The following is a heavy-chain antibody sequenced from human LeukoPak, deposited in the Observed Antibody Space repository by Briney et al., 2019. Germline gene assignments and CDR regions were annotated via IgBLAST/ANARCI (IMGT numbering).Heavy chain of an antibody. CDR1: GDSISSYY. CDR2: IYYSGDT. CDR3: ARDPSGYFNY. D-gene: IGHD3-22*01. J-gene: IGHJ4*02. Sequence: SGPTLVKPSETLSLTCTVSGDSISSYYWSWIRQPPGKGLEWIGYIYYSGDTNYNPSLKGRVTISVDTSKNQVSLKLSSVTAADTAVYYCARDPSGYFNYWGQGTLVTVSS. V-gene: IGHV4-59*01.